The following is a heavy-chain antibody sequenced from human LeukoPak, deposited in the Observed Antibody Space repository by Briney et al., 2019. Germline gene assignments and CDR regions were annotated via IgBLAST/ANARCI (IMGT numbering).Heavy chain of an antibody. CDR2: IYYSGSTST. D-gene: IGHD6-13*01. Sequence: SETLSLTCTVSGGSISSSTYYWGWIRQPPGKGLEWIGYIYYSGSTSTNYNPSLKSRVTISVDTSKNQFSLKLSSVTAADTAVYYCARGLSNYSNDRLDYWGQGTLVTVSS. V-gene: IGHV4-61*05. CDR3: ARGLSNYSNDRLDY. J-gene: IGHJ4*02. CDR1: GGSISSSTYY.